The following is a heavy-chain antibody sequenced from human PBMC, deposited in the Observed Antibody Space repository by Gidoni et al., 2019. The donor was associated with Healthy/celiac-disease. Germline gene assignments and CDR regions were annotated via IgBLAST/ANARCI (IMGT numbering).Heavy chain of an antibody. V-gene: IGHV3-30-3*01. CDR1: GSTFSSYA. J-gene: IGHJ4*02. D-gene: IGHD3-22*01. CDR2: ISYDGSNK. CDR3: ARGGYYYDSSGYLDY. Sequence: QVQLVESGGCVVQPGRSLGLSCAASGSTFSSYAMHWVRQAPGKGLGWVAGISYDGSNKYYADAVKGRFTISRDNSKNTLYLKMNSLRAEDTTVYYWARGGYYYDSSGYLDYWGQGTLVTVSS.